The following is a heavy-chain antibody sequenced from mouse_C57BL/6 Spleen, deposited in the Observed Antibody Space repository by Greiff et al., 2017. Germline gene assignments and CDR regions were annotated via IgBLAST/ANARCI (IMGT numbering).Heavy chain of an antibody. CDR3: ARDGLLRPFAY. CDR2: IYPGSGNT. CDR1: GYSFTSYY. J-gene: IGHJ3*01. V-gene: IGHV1-66*01. D-gene: IGHD2-3*01. Sequence: VQLQQSGPELVKPGASVKISCKASGYSFTSYYIHWVKQRPGQGLEWIGWIYPGSGNTKYNEKFKGKATLTADTSSSTAYMQLSSLTSEDSAVYYCARDGLLRPFAYWGQGTLVTVSA.